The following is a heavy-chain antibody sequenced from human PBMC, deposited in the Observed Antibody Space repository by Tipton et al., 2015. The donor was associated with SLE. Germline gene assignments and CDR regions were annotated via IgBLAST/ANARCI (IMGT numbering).Heavy chain of an antibody. CDR2: FSTSGDTS. CDR3: ARGFLGMKAAQYYFDY. J-gene: IGHJ4*02. D-gene: IGHD6-25*01. Sequence: GSLRLSCVASGFPFRFSAMSWVRQAPGKGLEWLSGFSTSGDTSYYADSVKGRFTISRDTAKKSLYLQMNSLRAEDTAVYYCARGFLGMKAAQYYFDYWGQGTLVTVSS. V-gene: IGHV3-23*01. CDR1: GFPFRFSA.